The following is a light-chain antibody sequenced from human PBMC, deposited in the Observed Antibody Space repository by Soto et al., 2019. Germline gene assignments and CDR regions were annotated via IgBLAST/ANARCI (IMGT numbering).Light chain of an antibody. V-gene: IGKV1-39*01. CDR1: QSIRTY. CDR3: QQSYSTPNT. J-gene: IGKJ4*01. CDR2: AAS. Sequence: DIQMTQSPSSLSASVGDRVTITCRASQSIRTYLNWYQQQPGKAPKLVIYAASSLQSGVPSRFSGSGSGTDFTLSINSLQPEDFATFYCQQSYSTPNTFGGGTKVEIE.